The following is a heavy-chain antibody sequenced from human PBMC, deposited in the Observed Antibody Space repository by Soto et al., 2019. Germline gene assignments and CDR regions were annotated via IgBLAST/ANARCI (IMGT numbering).Heavy chain of an antibody. CDR1: GFTFSSYA. J-gene: IGHJ6*02. CDR2: ISGSGGST. Sequence: GGSLRLSCAASGFTFSSYAMSWVRQAPGKGLEWVSAISGSGGSTYYADSVKGRFTISRDNSKNTLYLQMNSLRAEDTAVYYCAKDPYRGIAAVDSEYYYYYYGMDVRAQRTTVTGSS. CDR3: AKDPYRGIAAVDSEYYYYYYGMDV. D-gene: IGHD6-13*01. V-gene: IGHV3-23*01.